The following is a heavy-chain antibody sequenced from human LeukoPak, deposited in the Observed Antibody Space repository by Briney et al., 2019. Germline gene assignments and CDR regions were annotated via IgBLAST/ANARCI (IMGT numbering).Heavy chain of an antibody. CDR3: ANDIGPLTYHFDTSAYSGAFDY. J-gene: IGHJ4*02. CDR2: ISWNRVDI. D-gene: IGHD3-22*01. Sequence: GRCLRLSCAASGFNFGDYAIHWVRHAPGKGLEWVASISWNRVDIAYADSVKGRFTISRDNAKTFLYLQMHSLRPEDTALYYCANDIGPLTYHFDTSAYSGAFDYWGQGTLVTVSS. CDR1: GFNFGDYA. V-gene: IGHV3-9*01.